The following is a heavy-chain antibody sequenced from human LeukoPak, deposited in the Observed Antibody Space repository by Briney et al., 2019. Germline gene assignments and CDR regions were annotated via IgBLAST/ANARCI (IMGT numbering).Heavy chain of an antibody. Sequence: GGSLRLSCAASGFTFSGSAMHWVRQASGKGLEWVGRIRSKANSYATAYAASGKGRFTSSRADSKNTLYLQMNSLRAEDTAVYYCARDRPGYCTNGVCPHYFDYWGQGTLVTVSS. J-gene: IGHJ4*02. CDR2: IRSKANSYAT. CDR1: GFTFSGSA. V-gene: IGHV3-73*01. D-gene: IGHD2-8*01. CDR3: ARDRPGYCTNGVCPHYFDY.